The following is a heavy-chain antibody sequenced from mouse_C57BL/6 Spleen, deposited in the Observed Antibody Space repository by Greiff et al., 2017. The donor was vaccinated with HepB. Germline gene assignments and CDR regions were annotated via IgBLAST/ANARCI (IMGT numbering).Heavy chain of an antibody. CDR3: ARKGVTTEYFDY. CDR2: IDPSDSYT. J-gene: IGHJ2*01. CDR1: GYTFTSYW. V-gene: IGHV1-59*01. Sequence: QVQLQQPGAELVRPGTSVKLSCKASGYTFTSYWMHWVKQRPGQGLEWIGVIDPSDSYTNYNQKFKGKATLTVDTSSSTAYMQLSSLTSEDSAVYYCARKGVTTEYFDYWGQGTTLTVSS. D-gene: IGHD1-1*01.